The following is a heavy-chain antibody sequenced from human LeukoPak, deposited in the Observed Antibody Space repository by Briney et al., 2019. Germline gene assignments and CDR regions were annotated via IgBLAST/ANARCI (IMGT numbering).Heavy chain of an antibody. CDR2: IWYDGSNK. D-gene: IGHD6-13*01. J-gene: IGHJ4*02. Sequence: PGGSLRLSCAASGFTFTSYGMHWVRQAPGKGLEWVAVIWYDGSNKFYADSVKGRFTISRDNSKNMMYLQMNSLRAEDTAVYYWASALVSLDRSSCLDYWGQGTQVTVS. V-gene: IGHV3-33*01. CDR3: ASALVSLDRSSCLDY. CDR1: GFTFTSYG.